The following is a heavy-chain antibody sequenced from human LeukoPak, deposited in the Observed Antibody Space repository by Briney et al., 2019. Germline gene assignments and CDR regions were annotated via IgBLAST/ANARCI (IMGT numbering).Heavy chain of an antibody. V-gene: IGHV3-23*01. CDR1: GFTFSSYA. J-gene: IGHJ4*02. CDR3: ARGSEQWLVLDY. CDR2: ISGSGGST. Sequence: GGSLRLSCAASGFTFSSYAMSWVRQAPGKGLEWVSAISGSGGSTYYADSVKGRFTISRDNSKNTLYLQMNSLRAEDTAVYYCARGSEQWLVLDYWGQGTLVTVSS. D-gene: IGHD6-19*01.